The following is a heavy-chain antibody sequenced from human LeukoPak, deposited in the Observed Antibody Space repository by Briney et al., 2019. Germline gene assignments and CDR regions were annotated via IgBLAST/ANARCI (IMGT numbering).Heavy chain of an antibody. CDR3: AKEDSCGKTPFVDY. D-gene: IGHD3/OR15-3a*01. Sequence: GGSLRLSCAASEFTFSSYAMSWVRQAPGKGLEWVSAIDGRKTYYADSVKGRFTLSRDNSKNTVYLQMNSLRVEDTAIYYCAKEDSCGKTPFVDYWGQGTLVTVSS. CDR1: EFTFSSYA. J-gene: IGHJ4*02. V-gene: IGHV3-23*01. CDR2: IDGRKT.